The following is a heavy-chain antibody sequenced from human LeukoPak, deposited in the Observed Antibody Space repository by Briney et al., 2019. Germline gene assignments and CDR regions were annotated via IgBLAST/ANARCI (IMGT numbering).Heavy chain of an antibody. D-gene: IGHD3-22*01. Sequence: GGSLRLSCAAPGFTFSSYSMNWVRQAPGKGLEWVSYISSSSSTIYYADSVKGRFTISRDNAKNSLYLQMNSLRAEDTAVYYCARDPLLGFDSSGYYPTYDYWGQGTLVTVSS. V-gene: IGHV3-48*01. CDR2: ISSSSSTI. J-gene: IGHJ4*02. CDR3: ARDPLLGFDSSGYYPTYDY. CDR1: GFTFSSYS.